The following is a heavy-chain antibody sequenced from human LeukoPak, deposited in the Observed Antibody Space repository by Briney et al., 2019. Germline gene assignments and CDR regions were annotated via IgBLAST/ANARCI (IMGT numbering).Heavy chain of an antibody. D-gene: IGHD4/OR15-4a*01. Sequence: GGSLRLSCAASEFTFSSYLMSWVRPAPGKGLEWVASIKQDGSEKYYVDSVKGRVTISRDNAKKSLYLQMNSLRAEDTAVYYCARVFGAGYSDYWGQGTLVTVSS. CDR2: IKQDGSEK. V-gene: IGHV3-7*01. CDR3: ARVFGAGYSDY. J-gene: IGHJ4*02. CDR1: EFTFSSYL.